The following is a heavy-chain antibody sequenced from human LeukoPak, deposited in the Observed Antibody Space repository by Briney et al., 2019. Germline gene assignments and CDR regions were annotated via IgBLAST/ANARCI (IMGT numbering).Heavy chain of an antibody. CDR2: ISGSGGAGT. J-gene: IGHJ6*02. V-gene: IGHV3-23*01. D-gene: IGHD1-26*01. CDR1: GFTFSSYA. CDR3: VKDRGGSPFYGMDV. Sequence: PGGSLRLSCAGSGFTFSSYAMSWVRQAPGKGLEWVSTISGSGGAGTYYADSVKGRFTVSRDISRNTLYLPMDSLRAEDTAVYYCVKDRGGSPFYGMDVWGQGTTVTVSS.